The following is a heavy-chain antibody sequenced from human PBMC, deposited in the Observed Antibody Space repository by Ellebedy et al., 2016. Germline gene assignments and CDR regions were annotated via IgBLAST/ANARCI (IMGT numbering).Heavy chain of an antibody. CDR1: GGSFSGYY. Sequence: SETLSLTXAVYGGSFSGYYWSWIRQPPGKGLEWIGEINHSGSTNYNPSLKSRVTISVDTSKNQFSLKLSSVTAADTAVYYCAGGVVPAAMNWFDPWGQGTLVTVSS. J-gene: IGHJ5*02. V-gene: IGHV4-34*01. CDR3: AGGVVPAAMNWFDP. D-gene: IGHD2-2*01. CDR2: INHSGST.